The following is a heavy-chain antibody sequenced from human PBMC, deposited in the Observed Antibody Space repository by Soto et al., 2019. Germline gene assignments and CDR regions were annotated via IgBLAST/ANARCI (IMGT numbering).Heavy chain of an antibody. V-gene: IGHV3-21*01. D-gene: IGHD2-2*01. CDR1: GFTFSSYS. Sequence: EVQLVESGGGLAKPGGSLRLPCAASGFTFSSYSLYWVRQAPGKGLEWISSISSWSDYIYDADSVKGRFTISRDNAKNSLYLQMNSLRAEDTAVYYCARDRRINTSVRDDFDYWGQGTRVTVSS. J-gene: IGHJ4*02. CDR2: ISSWSDYI. CDR3: ARDRRINTSVRDDFDY.